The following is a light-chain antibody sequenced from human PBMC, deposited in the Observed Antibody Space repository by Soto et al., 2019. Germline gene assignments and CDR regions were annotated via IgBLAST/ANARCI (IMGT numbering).Light chain of an antibody. V-gene: IGKV4-1*01. CDR1: QSVLYSSNNKNY. Sequence: DIVMTQSPDSLAVSLGERATINCKSSQSVLYSSNNKNYLAWYQQKPGQPPKLLIFWASTRASGVPDRFSGSGSGTDFTLTISSLQAEDVAVYDCQQYSSTPPTFGQGTKVEIK. J-gene: IGKJ1*01. CDR3: QQYSSTPPT. CDR2: WAS.